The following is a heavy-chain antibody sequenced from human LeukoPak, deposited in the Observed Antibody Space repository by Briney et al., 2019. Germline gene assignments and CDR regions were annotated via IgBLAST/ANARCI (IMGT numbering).Heavy chain of an antibody. V-gene: IGHV1-8*01. Sequence: ASVKVSCKASGYTFTSYDINWVRQATGQELEWMGWMNPNSGNTGYAQKFQGRVTMTRNTSISTAYMELSSLRSEDTAVYYCARAITMVRGVNPLNYWGQGTLVTVSS. CDR1: GYTFTSYD. J-gene: IGHJ4*02. CDR2: MNPNSGNT. CDR3: ARAITMVRGVNPLNY. D-gene: IGHD3-10*01.